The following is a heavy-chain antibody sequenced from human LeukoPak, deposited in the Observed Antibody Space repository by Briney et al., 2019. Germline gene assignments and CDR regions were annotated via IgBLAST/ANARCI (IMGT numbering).Heavy chain of an antibody. CDR2: ISGSGGST. CDR1: GFTFSSYA. V-gene: IGHV3-23*01. CDR3: ARGPCGGDCYDY. D-gene: IGHD2-21*01. J-gene: IGHJ4*02. Sequence: PGGSLRLSCAASGFTFSSYAMSWVRQAPGKGLEWVSAISGSGGSTYYVDSVKGRFTISRDNSKNTLYLQMNSLRAEDTALYYCARGPCGGDCYDYWGQGTLVTVSS.